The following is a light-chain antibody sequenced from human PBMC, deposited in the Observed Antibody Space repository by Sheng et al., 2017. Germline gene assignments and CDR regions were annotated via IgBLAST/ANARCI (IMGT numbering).Light chain of an antibody. V-gene: IGLV3-21*04. CDR1: DLATKT. Sequence: SYGLTQPPSVSVAPGETARITCGGNDLATKTVHWYQQKAGQAPVMVISYDSDRPSGIPERFSGSNSGNTATLTISRVEAGDEADYFCQVWDASSHHAVFGTGTRVTV. J-gene: IGLJ1*01. CDR2: YDS. CDR3: QVWDASSHHAV.